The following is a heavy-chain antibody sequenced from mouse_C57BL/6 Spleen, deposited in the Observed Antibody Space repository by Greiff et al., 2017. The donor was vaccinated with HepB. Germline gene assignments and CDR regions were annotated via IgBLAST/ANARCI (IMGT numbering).Heavy chain of an antibody. CDR3: ASTIGAPYAMDY. D-gene: IGHD1-3*01. CDR1: GYTFTSYW. V-gene: IGHV1-52*01. J-gene: IGHJ4*01. CDR2: IDPSDSET. Sequence: QVQLQQPGAELVRPGSSVKLSCKASGYTFTSYWMHWVKQRPIQGLEWIGNIDPSDSETHYNQKFKDKATLTVDKSSSTAYMQLSSLTSEDSAVYYCASTIGAPYAMDYWGQGTSVTVSS.